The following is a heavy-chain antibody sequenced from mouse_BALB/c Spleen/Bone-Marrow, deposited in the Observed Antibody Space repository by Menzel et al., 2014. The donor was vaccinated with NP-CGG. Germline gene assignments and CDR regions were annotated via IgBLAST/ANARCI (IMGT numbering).Heavy chain of an antibody. CDR3: ARSGSSSGYFDY. CDR1: GFTFSSFG. D-gene: IGHD1-1*01. V-gene: IGHV5-17*02. J-gene: IGHJ2*01. CDR2: ISSGSSTI. Sequence: EVKLVESGGGLVQPGGPRKLSCAASGFTFSSFGMHWVRQAPEEGLEWVAYISSGSSTIYYADTVMGRFTISRDNPKNTLFLQMTSLRSEDTAMYYCARSGSSSGYFDYWGQGTTLTVSS.